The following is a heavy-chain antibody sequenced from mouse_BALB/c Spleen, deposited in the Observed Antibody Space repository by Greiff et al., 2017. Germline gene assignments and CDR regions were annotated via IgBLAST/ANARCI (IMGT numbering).Heavy chain of an antibody. V-gene: IGHV5-6-5*01. CDR1: GFTFSSYA. D-gene: IGHD2-1*01. J-gene: IGHJ4*01. Sequence: EVKVVESGGGLVKPGGSLKLSCAASGFTFSSYAMSWVRQTPEKRLEWVASISSGGSTYYPDSVKGRFTISRDNARNILYLQMSSLRSEDTAMYYCAREDYGNSYAMDYWGQGTSVTVSS. CDR2: ISSGGST. CDR3: AREDYGNSYAMDY.